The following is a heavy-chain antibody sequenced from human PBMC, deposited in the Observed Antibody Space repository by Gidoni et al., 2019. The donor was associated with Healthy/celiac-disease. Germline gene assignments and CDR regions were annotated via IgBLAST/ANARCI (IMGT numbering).Heavy chain of an antibody. V-gene: IGHV1-46*01. CDR2: INSSGGST. CDR3: ARGGVHSSGGYYYYGMDV. D-gene: IGHD6-19*01. Sequence: QVQLVQSGAEVKKPGASVQVSCRASGYTFTSSYMHWVRQAPGQGLEWMGIINSSGGSTSYAQKFQGRVTMTRDTFTRTVYMELSSLRSEDTAVYYCARGGVHSSGGYYYYGMDVWGQGTTVTVS. J-gene: IGHJ6*02. CDR1: GYTFTSSY.